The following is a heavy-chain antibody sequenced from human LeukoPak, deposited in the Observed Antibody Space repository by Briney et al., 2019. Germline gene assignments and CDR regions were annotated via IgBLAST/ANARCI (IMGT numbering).Heavy chain of an antibody. J-gene: IGHJ5*02. Sequence: GGSLRLSCAASGFTFSSYSMNWVRQAPGKGLEWVSSISSSSSYIYYADSVKGRFTISRDNAKNSLYLQMNSLRAEDTAVYYCASRGIAVAGTWDWFDPWGQGTLVTVSS. D-gene: IGHD6-19*01. V-gene: IGHV3-21*01. CDR3: ASRGIAVAGTWDWFDP. CDR1: GFTFSSYS. CDR2: ISSSSSYI.